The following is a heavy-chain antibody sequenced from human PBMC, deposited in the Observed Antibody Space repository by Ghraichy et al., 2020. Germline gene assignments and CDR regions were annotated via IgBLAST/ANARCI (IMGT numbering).Heavy chain of an antibody. CDR2: INPNSGGT. V-gene: IGHV1-2*06. CDR1: GYTFTGYY. CDR3: ARDSQIYGMDV. Sequence: ASVKVSCKASGYTFTGYYMHWVRQAPGQGLEWMGRINPNSGGTNYVQKFQGRVTMTRDTSVSTAYMELSRLRSDDTAVYYCARDSQIYGMDVWGQGTTVTVSS. J-gene: IGHJ6*02.